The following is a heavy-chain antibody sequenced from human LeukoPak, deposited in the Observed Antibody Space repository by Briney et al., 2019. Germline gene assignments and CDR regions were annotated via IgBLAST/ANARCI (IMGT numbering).Heavy chain of an antibody. J-gene: IGHJ4*02. CDR3: ARHVASSGWAHFDY. Sequence: GASLKISCEGSGSSFTTYWIGWVRQLPGKGLEWMGITYPGGSDTKHSPSFQGQVTISVDKSISTAYLQWTSLKASDTAIYYCARHVASSGWAHFDYWGQGTLVTVSS. CDR2: TYPGGSDT. CDR1: GSSFTTYW. D-gene: IGHD6-19*01. V-gene: IGHV5-51*01.